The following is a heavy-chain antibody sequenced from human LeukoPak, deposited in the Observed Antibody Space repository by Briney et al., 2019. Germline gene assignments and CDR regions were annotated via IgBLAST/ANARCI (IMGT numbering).Heavy chain of an antibody. Sequence: SETLSLTCTVSGGSISSYNLSWIRQPPGKGLEWIGYIYYSGSTNYNPSLKSRVTISVDTSKNQFSLKLSSVTAADTAVYYCAGGRTRAFDIWGQGTMVTVSS. CDR1: GGSISSYN. V-gene: IGHV4-59*01. CDR2: IYYSGST. CDR3: AGGRTRAFDI. D-gene: IGHD3-16*01. J-gene: IGHJ3*02.